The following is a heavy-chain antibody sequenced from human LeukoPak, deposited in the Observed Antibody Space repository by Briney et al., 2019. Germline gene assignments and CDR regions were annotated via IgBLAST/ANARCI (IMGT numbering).Heavy chain of an antibody. V-gene: IGHV3-21*01. CDR3: ARVVDIAVAGTLFDY. D-gene: IGHD6-19*01. CDR2: ISSSSSYI. CDR1: GSTFSSYS. Sequence: PGGSLRLSCAASGSTFSSYSMNWVRQAPGKGLEWVSSISSSSSYIYYADSVKGRFTISRDNAKNSLYLQMNSLRAEDTAVYYCARVVDIAVAGTLFDYWGQGTLVTVSS. J-gene: IGHJ4*02.